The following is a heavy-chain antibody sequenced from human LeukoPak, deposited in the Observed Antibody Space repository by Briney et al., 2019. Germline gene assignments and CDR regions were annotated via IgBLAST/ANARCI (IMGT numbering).Heavy chain of an antibody. CDR2: IRYDGSNK. CDR1: GFTFSSYG. V-gene: IGHV3-30*02. Sequence: GGSLRLSCAASGFTFSSYGMHWVRQAPGKGLEWVAFIRYDGSNKYYADSVKGRFTISRDNSKNTLYLQMNSLRAEDTAVYYCAKEGDSSSWYDLYDYWGQGTLVTVSS. CDR3: AKEGDSSSWYDLYDY. J-gene: IGHJ4*02. D-gene: IGHD6-13*01.